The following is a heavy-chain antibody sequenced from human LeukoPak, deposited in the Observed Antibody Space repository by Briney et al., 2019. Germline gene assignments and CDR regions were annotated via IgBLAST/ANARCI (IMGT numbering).Heavy chain of an antibody. J-gene: IGHJ4*02. CDR2: ISWNSGSI. CDR1: GFTFDDYA. V-gene: IGHV3-9*01. D-gene: IGHD3-10*01. CDR3: AKDFQYYYGSGNLDY. Sequence: HPGGSLRLSCAASGFTFDDYAMHWARQAPGKGLEWVSGISWNSGSIGYADSVKGRFTISRDNAKNSLYLQMNSLRAEDTALYYCAKDFQYYYGSGNLDYWGQGTLVTVSS.